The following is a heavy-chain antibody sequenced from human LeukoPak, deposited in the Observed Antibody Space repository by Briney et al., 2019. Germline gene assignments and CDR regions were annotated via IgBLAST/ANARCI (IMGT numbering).Heavy chain of an antibody. CDR3: AREAAAGGGYTDY. CDR1: GFSFSHYG. CDR2: KQNDGSST. D-gene: IGHD6-13*01. V-gene: IGHV3-30*02. Sequence: GGSLRLSCAASGFSFSHYGMHWVRQAPGKGLEWVAFKQNDGSSTFYADSVKGRFTISRDNAKNTLYLKMNSLRAEDTAVYYCAREAAAGGGYTDYWGQGTLVTVSS. J-gene: IGHJ4*02.